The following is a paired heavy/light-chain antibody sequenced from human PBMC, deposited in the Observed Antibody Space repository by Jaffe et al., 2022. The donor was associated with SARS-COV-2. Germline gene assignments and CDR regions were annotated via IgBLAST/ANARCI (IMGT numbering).Heavy chain of an antibody. CDR1: AFTFSSYS. CDR2: ISSSSTSK. V-gene: IGHV3-21*01. CDR3: ARMCTSTSCYSNYYYSMDV. J-gene: IGHJ6*02. D-gene: IGHD2-2*01. Sequence: EVQLVESGGGLVKPGGSLRLSCAASAFTFSSYSMNWVRQAPGEGLEWVSFISSSSTSKYYADSVKGRFTISRDNAKKSLYLQMNSLRAEDTAVYYCARMCTSTSCYSNYYYSMDVWGQGTTVTVSS.
Light chain of an antibody. J-gene: IGLJ1*01. V-gene: IGLV2-8*01. CDR3: SSYAGSNNFYV. CDR2: EVT. CDR1: SSDVGGYNY. Sequence: QSALTQPPSASGSPGQSLTISCTGTSSDVGGYNYVSWYQQHPGKAPKLMIYEVTKRPSGVPDRFSGSKSGNTASLTVSGLQAEDEADYYCSSYAGSNNFYVLGTGTKVTVL.